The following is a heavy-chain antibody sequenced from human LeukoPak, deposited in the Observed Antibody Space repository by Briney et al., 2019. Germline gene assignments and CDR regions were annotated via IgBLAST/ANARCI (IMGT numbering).Heavy chain of an antibody. J-gene: IGHJ4*02. CDR2: NIPIFGTA. CDR3: ARDRGIAARPYYFDY. D-gene: IGHD6-6*01. CDR1: GGTFSSYA. Sequence: SVKVSCKASGGTFSSYAISWVRQAPGQGLEWMGGNIPIFGTANYAQKFQGRVTITTDESTSTAYMELSSLRSEDTAVYYCARDRGIAARPYYFDYWGQGTLVTVSS. V-gene: IGHV1-69*05.